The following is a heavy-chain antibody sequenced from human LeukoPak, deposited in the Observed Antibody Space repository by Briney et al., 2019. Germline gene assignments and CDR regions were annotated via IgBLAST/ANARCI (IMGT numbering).Heavy chain of an antibody. V-gene: IGHV3-20*01. Sequence: GGSLRLSCAASGFTFNNYAMTWVRHTPGKGPEWVSLISWKGDTTAYAESVRGRSTISRDNAKNSLYLHMNSLRPEDTAFYHCARHRCSSTTCSFDSWGQGSLVTVSS. CDR1: GFTFNNYA. J-gene: IGHJ4*02. CDR2: ISWKGDTT. D-gene: IGHD2-2*01. CDR3: ARHRCSSTTCSFDS.